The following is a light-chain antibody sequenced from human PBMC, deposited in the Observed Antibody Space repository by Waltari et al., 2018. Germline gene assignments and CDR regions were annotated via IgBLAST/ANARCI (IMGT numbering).Light chain of an antibody. J-gene: IGKJ2*02. CDR2: AIS. CDR3: QQTYRTPST. V-gene: IGKV1-39*01. CDR1: KNIDFY. Sequence: DIQMTQSPSSLSASVGDRITITCRASKNIDFYLNWYQQKPGKAPNLLLYAISTLQSGVPSRFSGSGSGTNFTLTISVLQPEDFATYFCQQTYRTPSTFGQGTKLDI.